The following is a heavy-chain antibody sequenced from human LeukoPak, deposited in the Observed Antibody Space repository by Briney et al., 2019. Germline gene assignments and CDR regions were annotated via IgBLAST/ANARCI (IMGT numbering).Heavy chain of an antibody. V-gene: IGHV1-46*01. Sequence: ASVKVSCKASGYTFTSHSLHWVRQAPGQGLEWMGTVNPNDGTKTSAHKVQGRLAMTIDTSTGTVYMELRSLRSDDTAVYYCARGSYSSSWSPSFFDYWGQGTLVTVSS. CDR3: ARGSYSSSWSPSFFDY. CDR2: VNPNDGTK. D-gene: IGHD6-13*01. CDR1: GYTFTSHS. J-gene: IGHJ4*02.